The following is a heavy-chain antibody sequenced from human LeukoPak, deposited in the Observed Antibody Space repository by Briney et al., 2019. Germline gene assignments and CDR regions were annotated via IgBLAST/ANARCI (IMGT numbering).Heavy chain of an antibody. CDR2: ISSSGSTI. V-gene: IGHV3-48*03. CDR1: GFTFSSYE. CDR3: ASGVVDYYDSSGYKTYYYYYYMDV. Sequence: PGGSLRLSCAASGFTFSSYEMNWARQAPGKGLEWVSYISSSGSTIYYADSVKGRFTISRDNAKNSLYLQMNSLRAEDTAVYYCASGVVDYYDSSGYKTYYYYYYMDVWGKGTTVTVSS. J-gene: IGHJ6*03. D-gene: IGHD3-22*01.